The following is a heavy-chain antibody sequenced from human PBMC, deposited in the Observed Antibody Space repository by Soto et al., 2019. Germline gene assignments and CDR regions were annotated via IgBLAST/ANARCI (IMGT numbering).Heavy chain of an antibody. V-gene: IGHV1-18*01. J-gene: IGHJ4*02. D-gene: IGHD3-10*01. CDR1: GYTFTSYG. CDR2: INAYNGNT. CDR3: AKVSRKGSAIDFDY. Sequence: QVQLVQSGAEVKKPGASVKVSCKASGYTFTSYGISWVRQAPGQGLEWMGWINAYNGNTNYAQKLQGRVTMTTDTSTTTAYMELTSLRSEDTAINYCAKVSRKGSAIDFDYWGQGTLITVSS.